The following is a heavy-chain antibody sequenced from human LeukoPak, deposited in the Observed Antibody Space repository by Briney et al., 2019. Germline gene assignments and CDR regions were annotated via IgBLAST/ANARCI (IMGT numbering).Heavy chain of an antibody. CDR3: ARRSDSGSYSY. V-gene: IGHV5-51*01. CDR1: GFSFTIYW. CDR2: IYPGDSDT. D-gene: IGHD3-10*01. Sequence: GESVKISCKGSGFSFTIYWIGWVRQMPGKRLEWMGIIYPGDSDTRYSPSFQGQVTISADKSISTAYLQWSSLKASDTAMYYCARRSDSGSYSYWGQGTLVTVSS. J-gene: IGHJ4*02.